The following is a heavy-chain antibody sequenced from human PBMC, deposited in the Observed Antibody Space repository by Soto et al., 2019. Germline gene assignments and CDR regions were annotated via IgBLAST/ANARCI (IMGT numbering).Heavy chain of an antibody. J-gene: IGHJ4*02. V-gene: IGHV3-23*01. CDR3: AKDSLDGTVAGTFDY. Sequence: PGGSLRLSCAASGFTFSSYAMSWVRQAPGKGLEWVSAISGSGGSTYYADSVKGRFTISRDNSKNTLYLQMNSLRAEDTAVYYCAKDSLDGTVAGTFDYWGQGTLVTVSS. CDR1: GFTFSSYA. CDR2: ISGSGGST. D-gene: IGHD6-19*01.